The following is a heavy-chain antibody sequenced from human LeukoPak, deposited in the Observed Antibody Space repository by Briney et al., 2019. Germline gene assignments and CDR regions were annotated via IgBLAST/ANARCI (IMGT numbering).Heavy chain of an antibody. J-gene: IGHJ5*02. CDR3: ARDHYYDSSGYSSWFDP. CDR1: GGTFSSYA. Sequence: SVKVSCKASGGTFSSYAISWVRQAPGQGLDGMGRIIPICGIANYVQKFQGRVTITADKSTSTAYMELSSLRSEDTAVYYCARDHYYDSSGYSSWFDPWGQGTLVTVSS. D-gene: IGHD3-22*01. V-gene: IGHV1-69*17. CDR2: IIPICGIA.